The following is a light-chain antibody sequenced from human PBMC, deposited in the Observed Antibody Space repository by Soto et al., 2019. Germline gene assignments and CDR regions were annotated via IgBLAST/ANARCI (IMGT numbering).Light chain of an antibody. V-gene: IGKV2-28*01. CDR2: LGS. J-gene: IGKJ1*01. CDR3: MQALQTPWT. Sequence: DIVRTQSPLSLPVTPGEPASISCRSSQSLLHSNGYNYLDWYLQKPGQSPHLLIYLGSTRASGGPDRVRGSGSGTDFTLKISRVDAGDVGVYYCMQALQTPWTCGQGPKVEIK. CDR1: QSLLHSNGYNY.